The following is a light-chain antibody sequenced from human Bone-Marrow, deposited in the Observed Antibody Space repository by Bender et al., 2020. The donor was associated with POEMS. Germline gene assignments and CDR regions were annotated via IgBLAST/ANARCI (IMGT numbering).Light chain of an antibody. Sequence: SYELTQPSSVSVSPGQTARITCSSDILTKKYVRWFQQKAGQSPLLIIYKDTERPSGIPERFSGSSSGTTATLTISGVQAEDEADYYCQSADNTGHYPFVFGPGTRVTVL. V-gene: IGLV3-25*03. J-gene: IGLJ1*01. CDR1: ILTKKY. CDR2: KDT. CDR3: QSADNTGHYPFV.